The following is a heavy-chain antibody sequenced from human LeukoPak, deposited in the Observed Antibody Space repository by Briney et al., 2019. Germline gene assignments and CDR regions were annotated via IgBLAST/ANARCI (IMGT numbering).Heavy chain of an antibody. J-gene: IGHJ6*03. D-gene: IGHD3-10*02. CDR2: ISVYNVNT. CDR1: GYTFSSYG. CDR3: ARLFGELLLPSDHFYYMDV. Sequence: GASVKVSCKASGYTFSSYGISWVRQAPGQGLEWMGWISVYNVNTNYAQKLQGRVTMTTDTSTSTAYMELRSLRSDDTAVYYCARLFGELLLPSDHFYYMDVWGKGTAVTVSS. V-gene: IGHV1-18*01.